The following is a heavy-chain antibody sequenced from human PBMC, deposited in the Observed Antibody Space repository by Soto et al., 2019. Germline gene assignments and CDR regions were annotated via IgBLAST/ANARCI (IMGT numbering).Heavy chain of an antibody. Sequence: GASVKVSCKASGYIFSDHGFSWVRQGPGQRLEWMGWINAGNGNTKYSQKFQGRVTITRDTSASTAYMELSSLRSEDTAVYYCARVSGYYLPDYWGQGTLVTVSS. CDR1: GYIFSDHG. V-gene: IGHV1-3*01. CDR2: INAGNGNT. J-gene: IGHJ4*02. D-gene: IGHD5-12*01. CDR3: ARVSGYYLPDY.